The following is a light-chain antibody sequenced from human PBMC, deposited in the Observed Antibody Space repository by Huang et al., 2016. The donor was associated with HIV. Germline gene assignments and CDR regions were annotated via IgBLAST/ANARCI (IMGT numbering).Light chain of an antibody. J-gene: IGKJ4*01. CDR1: HSVDRD. Sequence: EIEMTQSPATLSVSPGERATLSCRASHSVDRDLAWYQQKPGQAPRLRIYDASTRATGISAKFNGTGSGTEFSLSITNLQSEDFAVYYCQQYNDWPPLTFGGGTKVEI. CDR2: DAS. V-gene: IGKV3-15*01. CDR3: QQYNDWPPLT.